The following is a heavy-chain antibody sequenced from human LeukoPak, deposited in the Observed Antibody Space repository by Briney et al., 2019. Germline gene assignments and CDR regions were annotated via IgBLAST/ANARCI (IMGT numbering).Heavy chain of an antibody. CDR1: GYTLTELS. D-gene: IGHD2-2*01. J-gene: IGHJ5*02. CDR2: FDPEDGET. V-gene: IGHV1-24*01. CDR3: ATLGPIVVVPAAILDNWVDP. Sequence: GASVKVSCKVSGYTLTELSMHWVRQAPGEGLEWMGGFDPEDGETIYAQKFQGRVTMTEDTSTDTAYMELSSLRSEDTAVYYCATLGPIVVVPAAILDNWVDPWGQGTLVTVSS.